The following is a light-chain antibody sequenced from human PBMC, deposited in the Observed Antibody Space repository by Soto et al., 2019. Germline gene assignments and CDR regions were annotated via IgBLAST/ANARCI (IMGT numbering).Light chain of an antibody. CDR2: AAS. CDR3: LQDYNYPRT. J-gene: IGKJ1*01. Sequence: AIQMTQSPSSLSASVGDRVTITCRASQGIRNDLGWYQQKPGKAPKLLIYAASSLQSGVPSRFSGSRSSTDFTLTISSLQPEDFATYYCLQDYNYPRTFGQGTKVEIK. V-gene: IGKV1-6*01. CDR1: QGIRND.